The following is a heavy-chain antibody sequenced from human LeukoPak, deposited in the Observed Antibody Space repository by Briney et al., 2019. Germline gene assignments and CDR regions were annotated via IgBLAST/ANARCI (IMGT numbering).Heavy chain of an antibody. CDR2: ISGSGGST. CDR1: GFTFSSYA. J-gene: IGHJ4*02. CDR3: ATRGVIVVVTAIRDY. D-gene: IGHD2-21*02. Sequence: GGSLRLSCATSGFTFSSYAMSWLRQAPGKGLEWVSAISGSGGSTYYADSVKGRFTISRDNSKNTLYLQMNSLRAEDTAVYYCATRGVIVVVTAIRDYWGQGTLVTVSS. V-gene: IGHV3-23*01.